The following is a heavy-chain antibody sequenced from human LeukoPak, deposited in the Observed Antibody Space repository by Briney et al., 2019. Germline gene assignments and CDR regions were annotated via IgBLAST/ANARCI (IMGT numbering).Heavy chain of an antibody. D-gene: IGHD3-10*01. CDR1: SGSFSGYY. CDR2: FNHSWGA. J-gene: IGHJ4*02. CDR3: AASLWFGIYPDY. V-gene: IGHV4-34*01. Sequence: SETLSLTCAVYSGSFSGYYWTWFRQPPGKGLEWIGEFNHSWGAKYNPSFTSRVTISVDTSNNHLSLSLNSVTAADTAVYYCAASLWFGIYPDYWGQGSLVTVSS.